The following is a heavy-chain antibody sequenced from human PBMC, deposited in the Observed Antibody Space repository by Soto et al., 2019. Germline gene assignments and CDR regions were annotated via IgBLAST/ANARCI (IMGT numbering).Heavy chain of an antibody. CDR2: ISAYNGNT. CDR1: GYTFTSYG. V-gene: IGHV1-18*04. Sequence: ASVKVSCKASGYTFTSYGISWVRQAPGQGLEWMGWISAYNGNTNYAQKLQGRVTMTTDTSTSTAYMELRSLRSDDTAVYYCARDQHKQQLVYTPTYGMDVWGQGTTVTVSS. J-gene: IGHJ6*02. D-gene: IGHD6-13*01. CDR3: ARDQHKQQLVYTPTYGMDV.